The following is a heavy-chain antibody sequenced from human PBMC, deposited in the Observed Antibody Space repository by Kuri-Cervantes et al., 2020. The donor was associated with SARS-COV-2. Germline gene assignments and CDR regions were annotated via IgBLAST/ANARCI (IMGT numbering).Heavy chain of an antibody. V-gene: IGHV3-21*01. CDR3: ARDLRLGKSLDY. CDR1: GFTFSSYS. CDR2: ISSSSSYI. D-gene: IGHD7-27*01. J-gene: IGHJ4*02. Sequence: GGSLRLSCAASGFTFSSYSMNWVRQAPGKGLEWVSSISSSSSYIYYADSVKGRFTISRDNAKNSLYLQMSSPRAEDTAVYYCARDLRLGKSLDYWGQGTLVTVSS.